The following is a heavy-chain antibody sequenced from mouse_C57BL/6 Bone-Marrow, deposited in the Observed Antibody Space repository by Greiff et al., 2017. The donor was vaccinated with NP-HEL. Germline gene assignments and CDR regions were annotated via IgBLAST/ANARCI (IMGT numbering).Heavy chain of an antibody. V-gene: IGHV1-87*01. J-gene: IGHJ4*01. D-gene: IGHD2-4*01. CDR3: SEDAAVYYCACTIYYDDDGEYYAMDY. CDR1: YTFSRRVH. CDR2: GQGLEWIG. Sequence: QVQLQQSGPELARPWASVKISCQAFYTFSRRVHFAIRDTNYWMQWVKQRPGQGLEWIGAIYPGNGDTSYNQKFKGTAKFTADQSSRTAYMQLSSLTSEDAAVYYCACTIYYDDDGEYYAMDYWGQGTSVTVSS.